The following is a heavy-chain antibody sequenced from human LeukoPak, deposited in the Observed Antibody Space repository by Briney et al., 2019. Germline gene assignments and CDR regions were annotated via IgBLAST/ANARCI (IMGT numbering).Heavy chain of an antibody. V-gene: IGHV3-7*02. CDR3: ARARFLEWSSPSDP. CDR2: IKQDGSEK. D-gene: IGHD3-3*01. CDR1: GFTFSTYW. Sequence: GGSLRLSCAASGFTFSTYWMSWVRQAPGKGLEWVANIKQDGSEKYYVDSVKGRFTISKDNAKNTLYLQMNSLRAEDTAVYYCARARFLEWSSPSDPRGQGTLVTVSS. J-gene: IGHJ5*02.